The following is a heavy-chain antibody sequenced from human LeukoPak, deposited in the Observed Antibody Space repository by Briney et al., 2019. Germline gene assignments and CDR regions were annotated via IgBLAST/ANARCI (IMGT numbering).Heavy chain of an antibody. V-gene: IGHV4-59*08. D-gene: IGHD3-3*01. Sequence: PSETLSLTCTVSGGSISSYYWSWIRQPPGKGLEWIGYIYYSGSTNYNPSLKSRVTISVDTSKNQFSLKLSSVTAADTAVYYCARHGVAGVVTRFDYWGQGTLVTVSS. J-gene: IGHJ4*02. CDR1: GGSISSYY. CDR2: IYYSGST. CDR3: ARHGVAGVVTRFDY.